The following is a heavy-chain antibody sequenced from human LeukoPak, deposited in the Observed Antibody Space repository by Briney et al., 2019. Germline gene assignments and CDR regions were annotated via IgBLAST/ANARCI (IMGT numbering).Heavy chain of an antibody. J-gene: IGHJ6*03. CDR1: GYSFNAYY. Sequence: ASVKVSCKASGYSFNAYYIHWVRQAPGQGLEWMGWINPNSGGTNYAQKFQGRVTMTRDTSISTAYMELSRLRSDDTAVYYCARTPRRGYCSSTSCYYYYYYYMDVWGKGTTVTVSS. V-gene: IGHV1-2*02. CDR3: ARTPRRGYCSSTSCYYYYYYYMDV. D-gene: IGHD2-2*01. CDR2: INPNSGGT.